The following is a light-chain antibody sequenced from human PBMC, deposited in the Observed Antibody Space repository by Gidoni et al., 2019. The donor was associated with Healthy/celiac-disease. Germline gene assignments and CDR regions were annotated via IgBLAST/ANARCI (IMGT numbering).Light chain of an antibody. CDR1: QGISSY. J-gene: IGKJ3*01. Sequence: DIQLTQSPSFLSASVGDRVTITCRASQGISSYLAWYQQKPGKAPKLLTYAASTLQSGVPSRFSGSGSGTEFTLTISSLQPEDFATYYCQQLNSYTFTFXPXTKVXIK. CDR3: QQLNSYTFT. V-gene: IGKV1-9*01. CDR2: AAS.